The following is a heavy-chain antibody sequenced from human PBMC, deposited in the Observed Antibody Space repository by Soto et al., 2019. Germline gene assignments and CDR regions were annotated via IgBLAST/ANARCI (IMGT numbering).Heavy chain of an antibody. J-gene: IGHJ6*02. CDR2: ISAYNGNT. CDR3: ARDRPGWAIXGVVIPIADYYYYGMDV. D-gene: IGHD3-3*01. Sequence: VASVKVSCKASGYTFTSYGISWVRQAPGQGLEWMGWISAYNGNTNYAQKLQGRVTMTTDTSTSTAYMELRSLRSDDTAVYYCARDRPGWAIXGVVIPIADYYYYGMDVWGQGTTVTVSS. CDR1: GYTFTSYG. V-gene: IGHV1-18*04.